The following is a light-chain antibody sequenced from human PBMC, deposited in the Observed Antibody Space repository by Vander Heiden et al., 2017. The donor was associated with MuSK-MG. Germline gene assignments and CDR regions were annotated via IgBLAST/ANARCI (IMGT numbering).Light chain of an antibody. CDR3: QQSDSTPPVT. J-gene: IGKJ4*01. CDR1: QSISSY. Sequence: DIQMTQSPSSLSASVGDRVTITCRASQSISSYLNWYQQKPGKAPKLLIYAASSLQSGVPSRFSRSGSGTDFTLTISSLQPEDFATYYCQQSDSTPPVTFGGGTKVEIK. V-gene: IGKV1-39*01. CDR2: AAS.